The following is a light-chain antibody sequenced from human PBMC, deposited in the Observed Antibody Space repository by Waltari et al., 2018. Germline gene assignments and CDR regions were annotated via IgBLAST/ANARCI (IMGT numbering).Light chain of an antibody. J-gene: IGLJ1*01. CDR3: LSYTSASTSYV. Sequence: QSALTQPASVSGSPGQSITISCTGTRSDVVVHNYVSSYQQHPGKVPRLVIFDVNKRPSGVSTRFSGSKSGNTASLTISGFQAEDEADYYCLSYTSASTSYVFGTGTKVTVL. CDR2: DVN. V-gene: IGLV2-14*03. CDR1: RSDVVVHNY.